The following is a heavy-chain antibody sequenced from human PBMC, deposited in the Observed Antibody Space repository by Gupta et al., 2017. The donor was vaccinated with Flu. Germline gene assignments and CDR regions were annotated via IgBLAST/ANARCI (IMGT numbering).Heavy chain of an antibody. Sequence: YTSARHYIHWVRQAPGQGLEWMGVVNPTGGDTSYAQKFQDRMTLTRDTSTSTVYMSLSSLRSDDTAMYYCARDLSGVDSSGYYGVADHWGQGTLVPVS. CDR1: YTSARHY. J-gene: IGHJ4*02. CDR3: ARDLSGVDSSGYYGVADH. V-gene: IGHV1-46*01. D-gene: IGHD3-22*01. CDR2: VNPTGGDT.